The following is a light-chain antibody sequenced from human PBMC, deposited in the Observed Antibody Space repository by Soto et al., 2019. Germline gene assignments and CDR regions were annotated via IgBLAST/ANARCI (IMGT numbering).Light chain of an antibody. V-gene: IGKV3-15*01. J-gene: IGKJ1*01. CDR2: AAS. CDR3: QQYNNWPLT. CDR1: QSISRN. Sequence: EIVLTQSPVTLSVSPGERATLSCRASQSISRNLAWYQQKPGQAPRLLIYAASTRATGLPARFSGSGSGTEFTLTISSLQSEDFAVYSCQQYNNWPLTFGQGTKVDIK.